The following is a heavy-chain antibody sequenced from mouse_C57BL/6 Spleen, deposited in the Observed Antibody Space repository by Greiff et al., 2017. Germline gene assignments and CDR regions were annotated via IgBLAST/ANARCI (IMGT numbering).Heavy chain of an antibody. CDR3: ARFITTVVASFDC. D-gene: IGHD1-1*01. CDR1: GYAFSSSW. Sequence: QVQLQQSGPELVKPGASVKISCKASGYAFSSSWMNWVKQRPGKGLEWIGRIYPGDGDTNYNGKFKGKATLTADKSSSTAYMQLSSLTSEDSAVYFCARFITTVVASFDCWGQGTTLTVSS. CDR2: IYPGDGDT. V-gene: IGHV1-82*01. J-gene: IGHJ2*01.